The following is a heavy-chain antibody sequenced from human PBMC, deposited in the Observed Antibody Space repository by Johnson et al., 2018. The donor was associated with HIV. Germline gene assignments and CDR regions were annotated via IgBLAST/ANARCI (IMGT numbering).Heavy chain of an antibody. CDR3: VRGRGELLGGAFDI. D-gene: IGHD1-26*01. V-gene: IGHV3-64*04. Sequence: QVQLVESGGGLVQPGGSLRLSCVGSGFTFSTYAMHWVRQAPGKGLEYVSAISSNGYTYYTNSVRDRFTISRDNSKNTLSLQMHSLGREDSAMYYCVRGRGELLGGAFDIWGQGTMVTVSS. CDR1: GFTFSTYA. J-gene: IGHJ3*02. CDR2: ISSNGYT.